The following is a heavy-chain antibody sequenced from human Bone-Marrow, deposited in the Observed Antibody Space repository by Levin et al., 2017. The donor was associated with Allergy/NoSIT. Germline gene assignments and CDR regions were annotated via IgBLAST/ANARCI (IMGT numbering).Heavy chain of an antibody. CDR2: IYYSGST. CDR3: AGGSSGYYLSGAFDI. J-gene: IGHJ3*02. CDR1: GGSISSGGYY. Sequence: SETLSLTCTVSGGSISSGGYYWSWIRQHPGKGLEWIGYIYYSGSTYYNPSLKSRVTISVDTSKNQFSLKLSSVTAADTAVYYCAGGSSGYYLSGAFDIWGQGTMVTVSS. D-gene: IGHD3-22*01. V-gene: IGHV4-31*03.